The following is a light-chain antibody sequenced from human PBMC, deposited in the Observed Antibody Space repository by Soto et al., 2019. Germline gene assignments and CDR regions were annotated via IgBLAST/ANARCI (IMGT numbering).Light chain of an antibody. V-gene: IGKV1-39*01. CDR3: QQYYSTPLT. J-gene: IGKJ4*01. CDR1: QSISSY. CDR2: AAS. Sequence: DIQMTQSPSPLSASVGDRVTITCRSSQSISSYVNWYQQKPGIAPRLLIFAASNLQTGVPSRFSGSGSGTDFALTISSLQAEDVAVYYCQQYYSTPLTFGGGTKVDI.